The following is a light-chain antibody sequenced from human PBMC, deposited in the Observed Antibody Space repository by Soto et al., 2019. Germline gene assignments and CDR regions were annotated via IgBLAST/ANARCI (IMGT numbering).Light chain of an antibody. CDR2: GAS. V-gene: IGKV3-20*01. CDR3: QQYGSSPSIT. Sequence: ELVLTQSPGTLSLSPGDRATLPCRAGHVVSSGYLAWYQQKPGQAPRLLIYGASRRATGIPERFSGSGSGTDFTLTISRLEPEDFAVYYCQQYGSSPSITFGQGTRLEIK. J-gene: IGKJ5*01. CDR1: HVVSSGY.